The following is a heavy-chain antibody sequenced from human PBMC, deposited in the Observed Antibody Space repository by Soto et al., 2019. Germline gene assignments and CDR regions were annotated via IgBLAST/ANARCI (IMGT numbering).Heavy chain of an antibody. CDR2: VDYIRRYK. Sequence: EVQLLESGGGLVQPGGSLRLSCAASGFTFSGFALNWVRQPPGKGLEWVSSVDYIRRYKFYAASVKGRFTISRDKSKSMVSLELNSHRAEETAVYYCGKRSGGFSEFDYWGQGTLVIVSS. V-gene: IGHV3-23*01. CDR3: GKRSGGFSEFDY. CDR1: GFTFSGFA. J-gene: IGHJ4*02. D-gene: IGHD5-12*01.